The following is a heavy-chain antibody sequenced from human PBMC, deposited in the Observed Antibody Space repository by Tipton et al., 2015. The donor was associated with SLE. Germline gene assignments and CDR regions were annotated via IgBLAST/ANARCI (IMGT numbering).Heavy chain of an antibody. CDR3: ARGPTPVDP. Sequence: LRLSCTVSRGSIRRGGYYWSWIRQHPGKGLEWIGYIYYSGSTLYNPSLKSRATISVDTSTNQFSLKLASVTAADTAVYYCARGPTPVDPWGQGTLVIVSS. V-gene: IGHV4-31*03. CDR1: RGSIRRGGYY. J-gene: IGHJ5*02. CDR2: IYYSGST.